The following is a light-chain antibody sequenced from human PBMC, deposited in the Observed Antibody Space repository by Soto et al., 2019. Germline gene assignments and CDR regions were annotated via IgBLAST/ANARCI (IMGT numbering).Light chain of an antibody. V-gene: IGLV2-14*03. CDR3: ASCAGGRNHVV. CDR2: DVN. CDR1: SSDIGGYDY. Sequence: QSALTQPASVSGSPGQSITLSCTGTSSDIGGYDYVSWYQRHPGKAPKLIIYDVNNRPSGVSNRFSGSKSGTTASLTITGFQAEDEADYYCASCAGGRNHVVFGGGTQLTVL. J-gene: IGLJ2*01.